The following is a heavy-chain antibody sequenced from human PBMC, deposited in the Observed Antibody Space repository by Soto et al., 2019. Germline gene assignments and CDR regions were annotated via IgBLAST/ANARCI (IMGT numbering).Heavy chain of an antibody. J-gene: IGHJ4*02. CDR2: ISYDGSNK. CDR3: AKDEEGAAAGRIDY. D-gene: IGHD6-13*01. CDR1: GFTFSSYG. V-gene: IGHV3-30*18. Sequence: QVQLVESGGGVVQPGRSPRLSCAASGFTFSSYGMHWVRQAPGKGLEWVAVISYDGSNKYYADSVKGRFTISRDNSKNTLYLQMNSLRAEDTAVYYCAKDEEGAAAGRIDYWGQGTLVTVSS.